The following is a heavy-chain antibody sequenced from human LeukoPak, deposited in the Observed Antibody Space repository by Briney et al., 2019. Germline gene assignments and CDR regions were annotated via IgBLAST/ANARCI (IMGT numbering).Heavy chain of an antibody. CDR3: ARWGSGSDY. CDR2: ISSSSSYI. J-gene: IGHJ4*02. V-gene: IGHV3-21*01. D-gene: IGHD3-10*01. Sequence: GRSLRLSCAASGFTFGSYSMNWVRQAPGKGLEWVSSISSSSSYIYYADSVKGRFTISRDNAKNSLYLQMNSLRAEDTAVYYCARWGSGSDYWGQGTLVTVSS. CDR1: GFTFGSYS.